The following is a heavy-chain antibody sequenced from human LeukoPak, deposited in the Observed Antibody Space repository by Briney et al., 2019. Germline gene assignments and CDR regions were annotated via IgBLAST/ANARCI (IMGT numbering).Heavy chain of an antibody. J-gene: IGHJ4*02. Sequence: GSLRLSCAASGFTFSSYEMNWVRQAPGKGLEWVSYISSSGSTIYYADSVKGRFTISRDNSKNTLYLQMNSLRAEDTAVYYCAKYRPYMVRGVIITGAVDYWGQGTLVTVSS. D-gene: IGHD3-10*01. V-gene: IGHV3-48*03. CDR1: GFTFSSYE. CDR3: AKYRPYMVRGVIITGAVDY. CDR2: ISSSGSTI.